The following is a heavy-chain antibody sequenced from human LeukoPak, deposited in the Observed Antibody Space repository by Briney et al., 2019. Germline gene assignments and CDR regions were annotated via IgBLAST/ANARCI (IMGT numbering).Heavy chain of an antibody. J-gene: IGHJ4*02. CDR1: GGSFSGYY. CDR3: ARFYDILTGYHSDY. D-gene: IGHD3-9*01. V-gene: IGHV4-34*01. CDR2: INHSGST. Sequence: SETLSLTCAVYGGSFSGYYWSWIRRPPGQGLEWIGEINHSGSTNYNPSLKSRVTISVDTSKNQFSLKLSSVTAADTAVYYCARFYDILTGYHSDYWGQGTLVTVSS.